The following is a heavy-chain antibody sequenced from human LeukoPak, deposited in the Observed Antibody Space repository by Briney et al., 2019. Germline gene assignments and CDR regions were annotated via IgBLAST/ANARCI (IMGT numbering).Heavy chain of an antibody. CDR1: GFTFSSYG. V-gene: IGHV3-33*03. J-gene: IGHJ4*02. D-gene: IGHD2-15*01. Sequence: GGSLRLSCAASGFTFSSYGMHWVRQAPGKGLEWVAVIWYDGSNKYYADSVKGRFTISRDNAKNSLYLQMNSLRAEDTAVYYCAGYCSGGSCYPIDYWGQGTLVTVSS. CDR3: AGYCSGGSCYPIDY. CDR2: IWYDGSNK.